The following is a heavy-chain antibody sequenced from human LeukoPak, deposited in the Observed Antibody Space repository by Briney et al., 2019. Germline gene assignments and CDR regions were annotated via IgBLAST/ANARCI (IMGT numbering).Heavy chain of an antibody. CDR2: IYYSGST. V-gene: IGHV4-31*11. D-gene: IGHD3-22*01. CDR1: GGSISSGGYY. Sequence: SETLSLTCAVSGGSISSGGYYWSWIRQHPGKGLEWIGYIYYSGSTYYNPSLKSRVTISVDTSKNQFSLKLSSVTAADTAVYYCARYDSSGYSDYWGQGTLVTVSS. J-gene: IGHJ4*02. CDR3: ARYDSSGYSDY.